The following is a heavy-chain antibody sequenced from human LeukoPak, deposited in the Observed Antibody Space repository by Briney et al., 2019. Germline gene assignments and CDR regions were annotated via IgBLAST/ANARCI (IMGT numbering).Heavy chain of an antibody. CDR3: ARGRIAVAGSYYFDY. CDR1: GYTFTSYD. D-gene: IGHD6-19*01. J-gene: IGHJ4*02. V-gene: IGHV1-8*01. Sequence: VASVKVSCKASGYTFTSYDINWVRQATGQGLEWMGWMNPNSGDTGYAQKFQGRVTMTRDTSISTAYMELSRLRSDDTAVYYCARGRIAVAGSYYFDYWGQGTLVTVSS. CDR2: MNPNSGDT.